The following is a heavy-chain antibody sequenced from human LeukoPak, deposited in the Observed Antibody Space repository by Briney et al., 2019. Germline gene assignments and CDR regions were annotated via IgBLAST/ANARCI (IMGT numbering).Heavy chain of an antibody. CDR1: GLTFSSYW. CDR3: ARESDAFDI. CDR2: INSDGSST. Sequence: GGSLRLSCAASGLTFSSYWMHWVRQAPGKGLVWVSRINSDGSSTTYADSVKGRFTISRDNAKNSLYLQMNSLRAEDTAVYYCARESDAFDIWGQGTMVTVSS. J-gene: IGHJ3*02. V-gene: IGHV3-74*03.